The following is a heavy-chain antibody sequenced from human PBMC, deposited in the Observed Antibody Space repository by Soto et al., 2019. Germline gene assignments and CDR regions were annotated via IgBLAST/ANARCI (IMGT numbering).Heavy chain of an antibody. V-gene: IGHV5-51*01. D-gene: IGHD4-17*01. J-gene: IGHJ6*02. CDR3: ARQFRLRDSAGGMDV. CDR1: GYSFTSYW. CDR2: IYPGDSDT. Sequence: GESLKISCKGSGYSFTSYWIGWVRQMPGKGLEWLGIIYPGDSDTRYSPSFQGQVTISADKSISTAYLQWSSLKASDTAMYYCARQFRLRDSAGGMDVWGQGTTVTVSS.